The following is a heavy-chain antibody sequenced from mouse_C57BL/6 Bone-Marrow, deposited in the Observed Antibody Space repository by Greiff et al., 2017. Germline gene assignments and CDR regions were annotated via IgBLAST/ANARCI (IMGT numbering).Heavy chain of an antibody. V-gene: IGHV1-59*01. CDR1: GYTFTSYW. J-gene: IGHJ3*01. Sequence: QVQLQQPGAELVRPGTSVKLSCKASGYTFTSYWMHWVKQRPGQGLEWIGVIDPSDSYTNYNQKFKGKATLTVDTSSSTAYMQLSSLTSEDSAVYYCARGGYDGYYGFAYWGQGTLVTVSA. CDR2: IDPSDSYT. CDR3: ARGGYDGYYGFAY. D-gene: IGHD2-3*01.